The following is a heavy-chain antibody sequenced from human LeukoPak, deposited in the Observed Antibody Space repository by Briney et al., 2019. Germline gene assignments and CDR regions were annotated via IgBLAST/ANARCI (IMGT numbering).Heavy chain of an antibody. CDR3: ARDMATVGCYDYYMDV. D-gene: IGHD5-24*01. CDR1: GGFISNYY. CDR2: IYDSCSI. Sequence: SETLSLTCTVSGGFISNYYWSWIRQPPGKGLEWIGYIYDSCSINYNPSFEGQVTISVDTSKNQFYLRLSYVTAADTAVYYCARDMATVGCYDYYMDVWGKGTTVTVSS. V-gene: IGHV4-59*13. J-gene: IGHJ6*03.